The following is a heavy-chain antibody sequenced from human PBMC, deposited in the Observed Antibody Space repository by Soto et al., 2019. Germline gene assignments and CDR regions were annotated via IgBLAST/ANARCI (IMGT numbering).Heavy chain of an antibody. CDR3: ARELAYCSGGSCYMEGAFDI. V-gene: IGHV3-23*01. D-gene: IGHD2-15*01. CDR2: IIGSGDST. CDR1: GSTFSSYA. Sequence: PGGSLRLSCAASGSTFSSYAMSWVRQAPGKGLECFSVIIGSGDSTYYAYSVKGRFTISRDNSKNTLFLQMNSLRAEDTAVYYCARELAYCSGGSCYMEGAFDIWGQGTMVTVSS. J-gene: IGHJ3*02.